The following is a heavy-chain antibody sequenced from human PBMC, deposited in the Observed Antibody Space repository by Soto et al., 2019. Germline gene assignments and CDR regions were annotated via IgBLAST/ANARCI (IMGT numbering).Heavy chain of an antibody. D-gene: IGHD3-10*01. V-gene: IGHV1-2*04. CDR3: ARVVRGSGSPYYGMDV. CDR2: INPNSGGT. J-gene: IGHJ6*02. CDR1: GYTFTGYY. Sequence: ASVKVSCKASGYTFTGYYMHWVRQAPGQGLEWMGWINPNSGGTNYAQKFQGWVTMTRDTSISTAYMELSRLRSDDTAVYYCARVVRGSGSPYYGMDVWGQGTTVTVSS.